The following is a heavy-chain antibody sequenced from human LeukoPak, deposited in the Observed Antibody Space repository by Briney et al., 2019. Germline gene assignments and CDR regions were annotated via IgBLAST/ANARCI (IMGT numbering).Heavy chain of an antibody. J-gene: IGHJ6*02. V-gene: IGHV3-7*01. Sequence: QPGGSLRLSCAAFGFTFRSYWMTWVRQAPGKGLEWVANIKPDESEKYYMDSVKGRFTISRDNAKNSVYLQMNSLRAEDTAVYYCARSPDGMDVWGQGTTVTVSS. CDR3: ARSPDGMDV. CDR1: GFTFRSYW. CDR2: IKPDESEK.